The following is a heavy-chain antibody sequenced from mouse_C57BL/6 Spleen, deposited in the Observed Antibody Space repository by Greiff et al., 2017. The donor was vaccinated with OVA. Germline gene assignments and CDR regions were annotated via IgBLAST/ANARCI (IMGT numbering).Heavy chain of an antibody. CDR2: IYPSGGET. CDR3: ARGEEFDY. CDR1: GYTFTDHI. Sequence: VQLQESGAELAIPGASVTLSCQASGYTFTDHIMNWVKKRPGQGLEWIGRIYPSGGETNYNQNFKGKSTFTVDQSSSTAYMEFSSLTSEDPAVYYCARGEEFDYWGQGTTLTVSS. J-gene: IGHJ2*01. V-gene: IGHV1-11*01.